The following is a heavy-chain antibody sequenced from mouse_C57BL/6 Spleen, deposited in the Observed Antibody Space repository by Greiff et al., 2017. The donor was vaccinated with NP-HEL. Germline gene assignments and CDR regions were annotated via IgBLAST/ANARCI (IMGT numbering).Heavy chain of an antibody. CDR1: GYAFSSSW. CDR2: IYPGDGDT. V-gene: IGHV1-82*01. Sequence: VQLQQSGPELVKPGASVKISCKASGYAFSSSWMNWVKQRPGKGLEWIGRIYPGDGDTNYNGKFKGKATLTADKSSSTAYMQLSSLTSEDSAVYFCARERQLGYFDYWGQGTTLTVSS. J-gene: IGHJ2*01. CDR3: ARERQLGYFDY. D-gene: IGHD3-2*01.